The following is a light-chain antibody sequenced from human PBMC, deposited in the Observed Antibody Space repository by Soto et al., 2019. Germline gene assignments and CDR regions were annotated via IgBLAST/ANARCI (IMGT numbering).Light chain of an antibody. J-gene: IGKJ2*01. Sequence: DIQMTQSPSSLSASVGERVSISCRASQSITNYLNWYQQKPGKAPKLLIYAASSLQSGVPSTFSGSGSGTDFTLTISSLQPEDFATYYCQQSWSSPYTFGQGTRLEIK. V-gene: IGKV1-39*01. CDR1: QSITNY. CDR2: AAS. CDR3: QQSWSSPYT.